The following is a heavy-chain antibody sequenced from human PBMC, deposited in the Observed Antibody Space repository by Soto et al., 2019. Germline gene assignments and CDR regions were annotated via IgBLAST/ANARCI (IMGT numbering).Heavy chain of an antibody. J-gene: IGHJ3*02. V-gene: IGHV4-59*01. CDR1: GGTISSYD. Sequence: SETLSLTSTVSGGTISSYDWSWIRQPPGKGLEWIGYIYYSGSTNYNPSLKSRVTISVDTSKNQFSLKLSSVTAADTAVYYCARGLISGYYLYDAFDIWGQGTMVTVSS. D-gene: IGHD3-22*01. CDR3: ARGLISGYYLYDAFDI. CDR2: IYYSGST.